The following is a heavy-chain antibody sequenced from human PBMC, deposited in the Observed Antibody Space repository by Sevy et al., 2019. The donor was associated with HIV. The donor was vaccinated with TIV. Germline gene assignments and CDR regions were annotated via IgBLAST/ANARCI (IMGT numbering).Heavy chain of an antibody. CDR1: GFTFSSYA. CDR3: AKVVQQLVRGFFDY. Sequence: GGSLRLSCAASGFTFSSYAMGWVRQAPGKGLEWVSGISGSGDSTYYVDFVRGRFTISRDNSKNTLFLQMNSLRAEATGVYFCAKVVQQLVRGFFDYWGQGSLVTVSS. D-gene: IGHD6-13*01. J-gene: IGHJ4*02. CDR2: ISGSGDST. V-gene: IGHV3-23*01.